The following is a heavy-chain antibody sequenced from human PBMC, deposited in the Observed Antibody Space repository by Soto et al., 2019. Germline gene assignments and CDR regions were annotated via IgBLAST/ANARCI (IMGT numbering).Heavy chain of an antibody. CDR2: INHSGST. J-gene: IGHJ5*02. D-gene: IGHD3-10*01. Sequence: QVQLQQWGAGLLKPSETLSLTCAVYGGSFSGYYWSWIRQPPGKGLEWIGEINHSGSTNYNPSLKSRVTISVDTSKNQFSLKLSSVTAADTAVYYCARGPYGSGRAGWFDPWGQGTLVTVSS. CDR3: ARGPYGSGRAGWFDP. V-gene: IGHV4-34*01. CDR1: GGSFSGYY.